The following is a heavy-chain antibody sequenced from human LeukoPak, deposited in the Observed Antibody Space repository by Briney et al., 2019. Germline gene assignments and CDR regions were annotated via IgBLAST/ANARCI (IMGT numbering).Heavy chain of an antibody. Sequence: ASVKVSCKASGYTLTGSYIHCGRPAPGQGLGRMGWINSNVAGTNYAQNFQGRGTMTRDTSISTVYMELSSLRSGDTAVYYCARLGATTHFALDYWGQGTLVTVSS. CDR2: INSNVAGT. V-gene: IGHV1-2*02. CDR3: ARLGATTHFALDY. D-gene: IGHD1-14*01. CDR1: GYTLTGSY. J-gene: IGHJ4*02.